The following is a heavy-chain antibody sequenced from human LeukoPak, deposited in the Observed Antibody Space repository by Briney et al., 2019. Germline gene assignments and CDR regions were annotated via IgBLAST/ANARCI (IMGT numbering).Heavy chain of an antibody. J-gene: IGHJ6*01. V-gene: IGHV1-8*01. CDR2: MDLNSGNT. CDR3: ARVGDFWSGYAYYYYGMDV. Sequence: GASVTLSFNGSGSSFTIYDYNLVWLPQAPGQGLEGGMDLNSGNTGYAQTVQGRVTITRNTSISTAYMEMSSLRAEDTAVYYCARVGDFWSGYAYYYYGMDVWGQGTTVTVSS. D-gene: IGHD3-3*01. CDR1: GSSFTIYD.